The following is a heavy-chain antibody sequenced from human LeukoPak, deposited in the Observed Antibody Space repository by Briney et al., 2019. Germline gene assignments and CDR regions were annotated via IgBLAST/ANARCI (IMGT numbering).Heavy chain of an antibody. Sequence: GESLKISCKGSGYSFTSYWISWVRQIPGQGLEWMGRIVPSDSYTNYSPSFQGHVTIPADKSISTAYLQWSSLKASDTAMYYCARRQWLANYRNWYLDLWGRGTLVTVSS. CDR3: ARRQWLANYRNWYLDL. D-gene: IGHD6-19*01. V-gene: IGHV5-10-1*01. CDR1: GYSFTSYW. CDR2: IVPSDSYT. J-gene: IGHJ2*01.